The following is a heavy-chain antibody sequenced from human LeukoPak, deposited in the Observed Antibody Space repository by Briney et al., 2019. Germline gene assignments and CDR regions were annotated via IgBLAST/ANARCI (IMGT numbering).Heavy chain of an antibody. Sequence: SETLSLTCTVSDGSISSGGYYWSWIRQHPGKGLEWIGYIYYSGSTYYNPSLKSRVTISVDTSKNQFSLKLSSVTAADTAVYYCARGANYYDSSGSNWFDPWGQGTLVTVSS. J-gene: IGHJ5*02. CDR1: DGSISSGGYY. D-gene: IGHD3-22*01. CDR3: ARGANYYDSSGSNWFDP. V-gene: IGHV4-31*03. CDR2: IYYSGST.